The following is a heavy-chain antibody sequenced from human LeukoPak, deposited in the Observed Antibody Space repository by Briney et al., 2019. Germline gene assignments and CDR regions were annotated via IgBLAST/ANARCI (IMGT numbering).Heavy chain of an antibody. V-gene: IGHV1-2*02. CDR3: ASSYSGYDYTPPFDY. J-gene: IGHJ4*02. CDR2: INPNSGGT. Sequence: ASVKVSCKASGYTFTGYYMHWVRQAPGQGLEWMGWINPNSGGTNYAQKFQGRVTMTRDTSISTAHMELSRLRSDDTAVYYCASSYSGYDYTPPFDYWGQGTLVTVSS. D-gene: IGHD5-12*01. CDR1: GYTFTGYY.